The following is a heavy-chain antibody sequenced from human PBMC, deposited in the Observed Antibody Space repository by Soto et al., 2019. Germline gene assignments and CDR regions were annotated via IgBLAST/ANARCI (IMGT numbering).Heavy chain of an antibody. CDR2: IKSKTGGGTI. D-gene: IGHD3-10*01. CDR1: GFTFSNAW. J-gene: IGHJ4*02. CDR3: VREMSGAFDY. V-gene: IGHV3-15*07. Sequence: PGGSLRLSGATSGFTFSNAWMNWVRQAPGKGLEWVGLIKSKTGGGTIDYAAPVKGRFTILRDDLRNTVYLQMNSLKAEDTALYYCVREMSGAFDYWGQGTPVPVSS.